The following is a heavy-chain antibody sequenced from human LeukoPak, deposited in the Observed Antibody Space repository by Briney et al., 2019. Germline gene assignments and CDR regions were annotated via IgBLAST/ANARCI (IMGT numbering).Heavy chain of an antibody. J-gene: IGHJ2*01. V-gene: IGHV3-23*01. Sequence: GGSLRLSCEASGFTFGTHAMNSIRQTPGKGLEWLSVISGDVQTTTYASSVKGRFTISRDNSKNTLYLEMNSLRVDDTAIYYCAKDGYYSSANHFARLHFDLWGRGTRVTVSS. CDR3: AKDGYYSSANHFARLHFDL. CDR2: ISGDVQTT. D-gene: IGHD3-3*01. CDR1: GFTFGTHA.